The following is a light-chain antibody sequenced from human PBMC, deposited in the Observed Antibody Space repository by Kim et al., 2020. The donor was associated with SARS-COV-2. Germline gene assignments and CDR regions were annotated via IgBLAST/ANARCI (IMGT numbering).Light chain of an antibody. CDR1: KLGDKY. CDR3: QAWDSSTYV. J-gene: IGLJ1*01. V-gene: IGLV3-1*01. Sequence: SYELTQPPSVSVSPGQTASITCSGDKLGDKYASWYQQKPGQSPVVVMYQDSKRPSGIPERFSGSNSGNTATLTISGTQAMDEADYYCQAWDSSTYVFGTGTQVTVL. CDR2: QDS.